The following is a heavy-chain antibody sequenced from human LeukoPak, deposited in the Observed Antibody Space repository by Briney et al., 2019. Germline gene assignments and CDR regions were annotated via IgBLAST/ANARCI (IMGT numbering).Heavy chain of an antibody. CDR2: ISYDGSKK. Sequence: GRSLRLSCAASGFTLSSYAMHSVRQAPGKGLGWVAVISYDGSKKYYADSVRGRFTISRDNSKNTLYLQMNSLRAEDTAVYYCARASIQFLYSSGCFDYWGQGTLVTVSS. CDR3: ARASIQFLYSSGCFDY. V-gene: IGHV3-30-3*01. CDR1: GFTLSSYA. D-gene: IGHD6-19*01. J-gene: IGHJ4*02.